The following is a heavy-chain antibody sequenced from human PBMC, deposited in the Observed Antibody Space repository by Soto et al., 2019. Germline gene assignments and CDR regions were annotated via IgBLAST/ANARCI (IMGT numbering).Heavy chain of an antibody. D-gene: IGHD2-15*01. CDR2: IYYTGST. Sequence: SETLSLTCTVSGGSISSYYWTWIRQPPGKEPEWIAYIYYTGSTSYNPSLKSRVTISLDTSENQFSLNLSSVTAADTAVYYCARHHRYSTGGSCYAIDSWGQGTLVTVSS. CDR1: GGSISSYY. CDR3: ARHHRYSTGGSCYAIDS. V-gene: IGHV4-59*08. J-gene: IGHJ4*02.